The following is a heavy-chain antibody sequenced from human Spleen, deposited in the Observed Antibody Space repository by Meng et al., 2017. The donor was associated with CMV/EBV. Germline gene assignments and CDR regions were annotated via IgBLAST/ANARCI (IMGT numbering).Heavy chain of an antibody. Sequence: QLQLQESGPGLVKPSETLPLTCTVSGGSISSSSYYWGWIRQPPGKGLEWIGSIYYSGSTYYNPSLKSRVTISVDTSKNQFSLKLSSVTAADTAVYYCARKRRTLLYFNYWGQGTLVTVSS. J-gene: IGHJ4*02. CDR3: ARKRRTLLYFNY. CDR1: GGSISSSSYY. D-gene: IGHD3/OR15-3a*01. V-gene: IGHV4-39*07. CDR2: IYYSGST.